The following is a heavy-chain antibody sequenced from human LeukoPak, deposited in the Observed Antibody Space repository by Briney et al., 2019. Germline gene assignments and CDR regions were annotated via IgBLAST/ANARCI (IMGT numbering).Heavy chain of an antibody. D-gene: IGHD6-13*01. CDR2: IYYSGST. CDR1: GGSISSYY. CDR3: ARHSYSSSWYGYDY. V-gene: IGHV4-59*08. Sequence: SETLSLTCTVSGGSISSYYWSWIRQPPGKGLEWIGYIYYSGSTNYNPSLKSRVTISVDTSKNQFSLKLSSVTAADTAVYYCARHSYSSSWYGYDYWGQGTLVTVSS. J-gene: IGHJ4*02.